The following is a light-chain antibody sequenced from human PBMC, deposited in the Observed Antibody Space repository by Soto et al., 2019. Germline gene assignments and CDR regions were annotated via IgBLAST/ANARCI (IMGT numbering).Light chain of an antibody. CDR2: EVS. V-gene: IGLV2-14*01. CDR1: SSDVGGYNY. CDR3: SSYTSSSTLYV. Sequence: QSALTQPASVSGSPGQSITISCTGTSSDVGGYNYVSWYQQHPGKAPKLIIYEVSNRPSGVSNRFSGPKSGDTASLTISGLHAEDEADYYCSSYTSSSTLYVFGTGTKLTVL. J-gene: IGLJ1*01.